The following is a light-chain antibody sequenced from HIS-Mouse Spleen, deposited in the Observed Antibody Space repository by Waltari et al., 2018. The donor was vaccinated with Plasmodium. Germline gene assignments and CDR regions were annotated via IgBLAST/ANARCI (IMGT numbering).Light chain of an antibody. CDR1: QRVSSSY. Sequence: ELVLTQSPGTLSLSPGERATLSCRASQRVSSSYLAWYQQTPGQAPRLLIYGASSRATGIPDRFSGSGSGTDFTLTISRLEPEDFAVYYCQQYGSSPYTFGQGTKLEIK. V-gene: IGKV3-20*01. CDR3: QQYGSSPYT. CDR2: GAS. J-gene: IGKJ2*01.